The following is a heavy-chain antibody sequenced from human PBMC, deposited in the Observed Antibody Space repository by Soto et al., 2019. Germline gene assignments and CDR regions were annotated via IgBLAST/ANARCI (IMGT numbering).Heavy chain of an antibody. V-gene: IGHV1-69*13. CDR1: GGTFSSYA. J-gene: IGHJ1*01. Sequence: ASVKVSCKASGGTFSSYAISWVRQAPGQGLEWMGGIIPIFGTANYAQKFQGRVTITADESTSTAYMELSSLRSEDTAVYYCARDAGYSPYYYDSSGYNYADWGQGTLVTVSS. CDR3: ARDAGYSPYYYDSSGYNYAD. CDR2: IIPIFGTA. D-gene: IGHD3-22*01.